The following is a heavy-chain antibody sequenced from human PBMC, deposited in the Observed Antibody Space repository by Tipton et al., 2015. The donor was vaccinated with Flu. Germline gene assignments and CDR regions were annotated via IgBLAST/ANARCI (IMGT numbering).Heavy chain of an antibody. CDR1: GGPISSSSYY. J-gene: IGHJ6*02. Sequence: TLSLTCTVSGGPISSSSYYWGWIRQPPGKGLEWIGSIYYSGSTYYNPSLKSRVTISVDTSKNQFSLKLSSVTAADTAVYYCARVGSGSYFHYYYGMAVWGQGTTVTVSS. D-gene: IGHD1-26*01. CDR3: ARVGSGSYFHYYYGMAV. CDR2: IYYSGST. V-gene: IGHV4-39*07.